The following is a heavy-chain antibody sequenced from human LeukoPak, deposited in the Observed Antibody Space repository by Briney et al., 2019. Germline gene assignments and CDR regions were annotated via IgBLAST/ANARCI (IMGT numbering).Heavy chain of an antibody. CDR2: IYYSGST. Sequence: SQTLSLACTVSGGSISSGGYYWSWIRQHPGKGLEWIGYIYYSGSTYYNPPLKSRVTISVDTSKNQFSLKLSSVTAADTAVYYCARGTPSLGYCSGGSCYSFDYWGQGTLVTVSS. V-gene: IGHV4-31*03. J-gene: IGHJ4*02. D-gene: IGHD2-15*01. CDR3: ARGTPSLGYCSGGSCYSFDY. CDR1: GGSISSGGYY.